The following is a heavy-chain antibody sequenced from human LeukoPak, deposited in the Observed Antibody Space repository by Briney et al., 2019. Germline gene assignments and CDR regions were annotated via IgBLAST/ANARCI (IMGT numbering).Heavy chain of an antibody. D-gene: IGHD1-14*01. V-gene: IGHV3-74*01. CDR1: GFTFSSYW. J-gene: IGHJ5*02. Sequence: GGSLRLSCAASGFTFSSYWMHWVRQAPGKGLVWVSRINSDGSSTSYADSVKGRFTISRDNAKNTLYLQMNSLRAEDTAVYYCARVGGMGSGNWFDPWGQGTLVTVSS. CDR2: INSDGSST. CDR3: ARVGGMGSGNWFDP.